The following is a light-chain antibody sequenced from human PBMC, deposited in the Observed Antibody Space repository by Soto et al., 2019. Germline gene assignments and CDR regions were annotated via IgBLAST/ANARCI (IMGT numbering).Light chain of an antibody. Sequence: QSALTQPASVTGSPGQSITISCTGTTSDIDYDHVSWYQQYPGTAPKLMINEVTNRPSGVSYRFSGSRSGNTASLTISGLRPEDEADYYCSSYTIRRSWVFGGGTQLTVL. CDR3: SSYTIRRSWV. V-gene: IGLV2-14*01. J-gene: IGLJ3*02. CDR1: TSDIDYDH. CDR2: EVT.